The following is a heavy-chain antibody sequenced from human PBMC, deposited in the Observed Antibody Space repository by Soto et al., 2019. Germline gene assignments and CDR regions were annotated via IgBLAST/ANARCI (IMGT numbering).Heavy chain of an antibody. J-gene: IGHJ3*02. Sequence: GSLRLSCAASGFTVSSNYMSWVRQAPGKGLEWVSAISGSGGTTYYADSVKGRFTFSRDNSKNTLYLQMNSLRAEDTAVYYCAKTANGWFSAFDIWGQGTMVTVSS. CDR2: ISGSGGTT. V-gene: IGHV3-23*01. CDR1: GFTVSSNY. D-gene: IGHD6-19*01. CDR3: AKTANGWFSAFDI.